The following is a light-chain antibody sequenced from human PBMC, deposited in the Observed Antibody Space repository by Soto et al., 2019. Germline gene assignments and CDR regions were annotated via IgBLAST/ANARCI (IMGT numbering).Light chain of an antibody. CDR3: QQYGSSPPLT. V-gene: IGKV3-20*01. CDR1: HSVSSTY. CDR2: GAS. J-gene: IGKJ4*01. Sequence: EIVLTQSPGTLSSSPGERATLSCRASHSVSSTYLAWYQQKPGQAPRLLIYGASSRATGIPDRFSGGGSGTDFTLTISRLEPEDFAVYYCQQYGSSPPLTFGGGTKVEIK.